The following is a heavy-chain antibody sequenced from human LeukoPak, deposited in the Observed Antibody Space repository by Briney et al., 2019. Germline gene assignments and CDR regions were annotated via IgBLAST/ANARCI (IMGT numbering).Heavy chain of an antibody. CDR2: IYYSGCT. Sequence: SETLSLTCTVSGGSISSYYWSWIRQPPGKGLEWIGYIYYSGCTNYNPSLKSRVTISVDTSKNQFSLKLSSVTAADTAVYYCASTPHYSNYGESYNWFDPWGQGTLVTVSS. CDR1: GGSISSYY. CDR3: ASTPHYSNYGESYNWFDP. V-gene: IGHV4-59*01. J-gene: IGHJ5*02. D-gene: IGHD4-11*01.